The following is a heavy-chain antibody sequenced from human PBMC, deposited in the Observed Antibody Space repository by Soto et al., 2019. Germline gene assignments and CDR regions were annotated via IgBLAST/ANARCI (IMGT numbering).Heavy chain of an antibody. Sequence: TSVKVTCKSPADSLASYYINWVRQAPGQGLEWMGIINPNGGSTRYAQKFQGRVTLNRDTPASTVYMEMRNLRSDDTALYFCARSSGGVYGIIIGGTNWFGPWGQGTLVT. CDR2: INPNGGST. V-gene: IGHV1-46*01. CDR1: ADSLASYY. J-gene: IGHJ5*02. D-gene: IGHD3-10*01. CDR3: ARSSGGVYGIIIGGTNWFGP.